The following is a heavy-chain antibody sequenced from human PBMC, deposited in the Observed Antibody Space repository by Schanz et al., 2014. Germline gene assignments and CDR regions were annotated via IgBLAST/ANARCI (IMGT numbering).Heavy chain of an antibody. CDR3: VRDAGRDGYNLAFDV. V-gene: IGHV3-53*01. CDR2: LYTGGST. D-gene: IGHD1-1*01. CDR1: GFTVSTNY. J-gene: IGHJ3*01. Sequence: EVQLVESGGGLIHPGGSLRLSCAVSGFTVSTNYMTWVRQAPRKGLECVSVLYTGGSTFYAESVRGRFFISRDSSKNTLFLHMNSLRAEDTAVYYCVRDAGRDGYNLAFDVWGQGTLVTVSS.